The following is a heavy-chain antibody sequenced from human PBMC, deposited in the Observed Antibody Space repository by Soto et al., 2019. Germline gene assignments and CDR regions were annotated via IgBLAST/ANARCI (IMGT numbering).Heavy chain of an antibody. CDR2: INHRGST. D-gene: IGHD2-2*01. CDR3: ARKGRFCTSSSRYAWWTHP. J-gene: IGHJ5*02. CDR1: GGSFSGYY. Sequence: SETLSLTCAVYGGSFSGYYWSWIRQPPGKGLEWIGEINHRGSTNYNPSLNSRVTISVDTSKNQFSLKLSSVTAADSAVYYCARKGRFCTSSSRYAWWTHPCGQRTPVIGS. V-gene: IGHV4-34*01.